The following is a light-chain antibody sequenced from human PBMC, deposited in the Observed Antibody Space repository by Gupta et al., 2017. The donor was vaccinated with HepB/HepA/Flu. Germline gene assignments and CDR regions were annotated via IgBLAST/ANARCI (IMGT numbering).Light chain of an antibody. CDR3: QLYDTSPALT. Sequence: EIVLTQSPGTLSLFPGERATLSCRASQRILGNTFGWSQHKPGQAPRLRIYGASSRATGVPDRFSGSESMTDFTLTISRLEPEEFAVYYCQLYDTSPALTFGQGTRLE. CDR1: QRILGNT. J-gene: IGKJ5*01. V-gene: IGKV3-20*01. CDR2: GAS.